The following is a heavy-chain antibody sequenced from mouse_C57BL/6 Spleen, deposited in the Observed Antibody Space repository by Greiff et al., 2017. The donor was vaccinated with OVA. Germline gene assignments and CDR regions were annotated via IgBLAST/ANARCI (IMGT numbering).Heavy chain of an antibody. V-gene: IGHV2-9-1*01. J-gene: IGHJ2*01. CDR1: GFSLTSYA. CDR3: ARKTSVPSFYYFDY. CDR2: IWTGGGT. Sequence: VKVVESGPGLVAPSQSLSITCTVSGFSLTSYAISWVRQPPGKGLEWLGVIWTGGGTNYNSALKSRLSISKDNSKSQVFLKMNSLQTDDTARYYCARKTSVPSFYYFDYWGQGTTLTVSS.